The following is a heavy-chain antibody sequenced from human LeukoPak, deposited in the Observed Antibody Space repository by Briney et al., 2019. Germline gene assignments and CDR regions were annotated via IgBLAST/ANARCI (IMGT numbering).Heavy chain of an antibody. CDR1: GFTFSSYS. CDR3: ARDTTKGYYGSGSYLC. D-gene: IGHD3-10*01. CDR2: ISSSSSYI. J-gene: IGHJ4*02. V-gene: IGHV3-21*01. Sequence: KPGGSLRLSCAASGFTFSSYSMNWVRQAPGKGLEWVSSISSSSSYIYYADSVKGRFTISRDNAKNSLYLQMNSLRAEDTAVYYCARDTTKGYYGSGSYLCWGQGTLVTVSS.